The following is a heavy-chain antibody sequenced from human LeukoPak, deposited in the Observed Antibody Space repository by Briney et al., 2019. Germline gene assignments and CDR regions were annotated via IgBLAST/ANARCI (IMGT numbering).Heavy chain of an antibody. V-gene: IGHV4-59*01. CDR1: GGSISSYY. CDR2: IYYSESA. J-gene: IGHJ6*03. CDR3: ARFPGSAEYRHYYHMDV. Sequence: SETLSLTCTVSGGSISSYYWTWIRQPPGKGLECIGYIYYSESANYNPSLKSRVTVSVDKSKNQFSLKLSSVTAADTAVYYCARFPGSAEYRHYYHMDVWGKGTTVTVSS. D-gene: IGHD2-15*01.